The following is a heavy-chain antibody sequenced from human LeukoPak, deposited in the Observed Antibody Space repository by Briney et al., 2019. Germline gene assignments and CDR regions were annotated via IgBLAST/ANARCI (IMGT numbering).Heavy chain of an antibody. D-gene: IGHD4-17*01. CDR2: MYYSGNT. CDR3: ARDDYGDYFIDP. J-gene: IGHJ5*02. CDR1: GGSIGGSAFY. Sequence: PSETLSLTCTVPGGSIGGSAFYWSWIRQHPGKGPEWIGYMYYSGNTYYNLYLKSRVTISVDTSKNQFFLKLTSVTAADTAVYYCARDDYGDYFIDPWGQGTLVTVSS. V-gene: IGHV4-31*03.